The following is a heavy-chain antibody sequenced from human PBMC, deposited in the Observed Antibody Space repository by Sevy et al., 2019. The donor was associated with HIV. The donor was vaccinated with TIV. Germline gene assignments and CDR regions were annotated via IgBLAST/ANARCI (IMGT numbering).Heavy chain of an antibody. CDR3: ARAPDPSCRSTRCYYFDY. V-gene: IGHV3-23*01. Sequence: GWSLRLSCVASGFTFSSYAVSWVRQAPGKGLEWVAATSARDSSTYHADSVRGRFTISRDNSKNTLYLQMNSLRAEDTAIYYCARAPDPSCRSTRCYYFDYWGQGTLVTVSS. CDR2: TSARDSST. CDR1: GFTFSSYA. D-gene: IGHD2-2*01. J-gene: IGHJ4*02.